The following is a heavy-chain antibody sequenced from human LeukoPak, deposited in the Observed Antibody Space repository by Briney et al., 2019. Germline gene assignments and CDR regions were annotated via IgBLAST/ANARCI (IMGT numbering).Heavy chain of an antibody. V-gene: IGHV3-20*04. Sequence: PGGSLRLSCAAAGCTFDDYGMSWGRQAPGKGLEGVSGINWNGSSTSYADSVKGRFTISRDNAKNPLYLQMNRLRAEDTPLYYCARDIPHYGPGSYYVDYWGQGTLVTVSS. J-gene: IGHJ4*02. CDR3: ARDIPHYGPGSYYVDY. CDR1: GCTFDDYG. CDR2: INWNGSST. D-gene: IGHD3-10*01.